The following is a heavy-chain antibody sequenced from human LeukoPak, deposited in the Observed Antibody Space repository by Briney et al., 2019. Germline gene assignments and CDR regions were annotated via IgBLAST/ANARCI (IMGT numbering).Heavy chain of an antibody. CDR1: GFTFSSYA. V-gene: IGHV3-21*01. CDR3: ARDRGDSSGWYGVAYAFDI. CDR2: ISSSSSYI. D-gene: IGHD6-19*01. J-gene: IGHJ3*02. Sequence: GGSLRLSCAASGFTFSSYAMSWVRQAPGKGLEWVSSISSSSSYIYYADSVKGRFTISRDNAKNSLYLQMNSLRAEDTAVYYCARDRGDSSGWYGVAYAFDIWGQGTMVTVSS.